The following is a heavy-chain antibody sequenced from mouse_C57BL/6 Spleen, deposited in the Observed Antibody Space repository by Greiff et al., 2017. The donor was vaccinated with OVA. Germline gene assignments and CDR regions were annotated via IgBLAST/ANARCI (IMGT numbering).Heavy chain of an antibody. CDR3: ARTTTVVAHWYFDV. CDR1: GYTFTDYY. Sequence: VQLQQSGPVLVKPGASVKMSCKASGYTFTDYYMNWVKQSHGKSLEWIGVINPYNGGTSYNQKFKGKATLTVDKSSSTAYMELNSLTSEDSAVYYCARTTTVVAHWYFDVWGTGTTVTVSS. CDR2: INPYNGGT. V-gene: IGHV1-19*01. J-gene: IGHJ1*03. D-gene: IGHD1-1*01.